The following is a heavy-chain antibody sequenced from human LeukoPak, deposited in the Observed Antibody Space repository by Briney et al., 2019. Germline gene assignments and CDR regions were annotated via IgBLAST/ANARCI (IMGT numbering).Heavy chain of an antibody. J-gene: IGHJ4*02. D-gene: IGHD5-18*01. CDR2: MYDNLMT. V-gene: IGHV4-59*11. Sequence: SETLSLTCSVPAGSINSHYWSWLRQAPGKGLEWIGYMYDNLMTKDNPALKSRLTLSADTSKSQFSLGLSAVTAADTATHYCATIKRGSIFGYFDFWGQGILVTVSS. CDR1: AGSINSHY. CDR3: ATIKRGSIFGYFDF.